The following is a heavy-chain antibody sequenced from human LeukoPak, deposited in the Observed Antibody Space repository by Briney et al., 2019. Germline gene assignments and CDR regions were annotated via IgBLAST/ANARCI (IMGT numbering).Heavy chain of an antibody. CDR1: GFTFSTYW. CDR2: IKYDGREK. Sequence: GASLRLSCAASGFTFSTYWMTWVRQAPRKGLEWVANIKYDGREKYYVDSVKGRFTISRDNARNSIFLQMNSLRVDDTAVYYCARDRYSDTSRVPFDHWGQGILVTVSS. CDR3: ARDRYSDTSRVPFDH. J-gene: IGHJ4*02. D-gene: IGHD3-22*01. V-gene: IGHV3-7*01.